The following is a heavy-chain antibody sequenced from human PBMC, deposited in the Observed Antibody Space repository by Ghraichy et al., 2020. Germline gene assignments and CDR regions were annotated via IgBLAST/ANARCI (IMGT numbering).Heavy chain of an antibody. CDR1: GGSFSGYY. CDR3: ARGSSFRTIVVPPRSPFDY. V-gene: IGHV4-34*01. Sequence: SETLSLTCAVYGGSFSGYYWSWIRQPPGKGLEWIGEINHSGSTNYHPSLKSRVTITVDPPKNQFSLKLISVTAAATAVYYCARGSSFRTIVVPPRSPFDYWRQGTLVTVSS. J-gene: IGHJ4*02. D-gene: IGHD2-15*01. CDR2: INHSGST.